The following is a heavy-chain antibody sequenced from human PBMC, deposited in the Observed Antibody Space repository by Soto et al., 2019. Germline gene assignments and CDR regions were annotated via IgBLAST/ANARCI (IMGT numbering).Heavy chain of an antibody. D-gene: IGHD2-21*01. Sequence: QVQLVQSGAEVKKPGASVKVSCKVSGYTLTDLSMHWVRQAPGKGLEWMGGFDPENGETIYAQKFQGRVTMTEDTSTDTAYMELSSLRSEDTAVYYCATPPMVVVVAATCRGCYGFGIWGQGTMVIVSS. J-gene: IGHJ3*02. CDR3: ATPPMVVVVAATCRGCYGFGI. CDR2: FDPENGET. CDR1: GYTLTDLS. V-gene: IGHV1-24*01.